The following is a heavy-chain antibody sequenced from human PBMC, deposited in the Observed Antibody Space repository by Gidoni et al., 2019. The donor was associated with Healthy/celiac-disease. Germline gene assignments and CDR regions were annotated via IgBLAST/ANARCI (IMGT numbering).Heavy chain of an antibody. CDR1: GFTFTSSA. CDR2: IVVGSGNT. CDR3: AFDDFWSGYRVGFDP. V-gene: IGHV1-58*01. Sequence: QMQLVQSGPEVKKPGTSVKVSCKASGFTFTSSAVQWVRQARGQRLEWIGWIVVGSGNTNYAQKFQERVTITRDMSTSTAYMELSSLRSEDTAVYYCAFDDFWSGYRVGFDPWGQGTLVTVSS. D-gene: IGHD3-3*01. J-gene: IGHJ5*02.